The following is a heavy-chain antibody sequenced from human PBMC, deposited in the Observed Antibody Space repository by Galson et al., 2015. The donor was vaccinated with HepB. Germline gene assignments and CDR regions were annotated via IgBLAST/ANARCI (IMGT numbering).Heavy chain of an antibody. Sequence: SLRLSCAGSGFTFGDYAMSWFRQAPGKGLEWVGFIKRKTDGETTEYAASVKDRFTISRDDSKSIAYLQMNSLKTEDTAMYYCTRDRPIDYWGQGTLVTVSS. J-gene: IGHJ4*02. V-gene: IGHV3-49*03. CDR1: GFTFGDYA. D-gene: IGHD6-6*01. CDR2: IKRKTDGETT. CDR3: TRDRPIDY.